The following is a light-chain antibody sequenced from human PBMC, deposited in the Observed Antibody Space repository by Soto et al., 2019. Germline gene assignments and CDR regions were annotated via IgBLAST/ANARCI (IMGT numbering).Light chain of an antibody. CDR3: QQYYDVPVT. J-gene: IGKJ5*01. CDR1: QPVLRSSNNKNH. Sequence: DIVMTQSPDSLTVSLGERATINCKASQPVLRSSNNKNHLAWYQQKPTQSPTMLISWASTRESGVPDRFSGSGSGTEFTLTISSLQAEDAAVYYCQQYYDVPVTFGQGTRLEIK. CDR2: WAS. V-gene: IGKV4-1*01.